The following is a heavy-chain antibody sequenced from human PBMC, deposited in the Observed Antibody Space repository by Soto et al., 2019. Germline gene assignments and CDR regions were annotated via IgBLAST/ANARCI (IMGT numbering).Heavy chain of an antibody. D-gene: IGHD1-26*01. CDR1: GFPFDDYA. Sequence: EVQLVESGGGLVQPGRSLRLSCAASGFPFDDYAMHWVRQAPGKGLEWVSGISWKSGSIGYVDTVKAGFTISRDNAKNYLCLQMNSLRAEDTALYYCAKDTTCIVGATTLDHWGQGTLVTVSS. CDR2: ISWKSGSI. J-gene: IGHJ4*02. CDR3: AKDTTCIVGATTLDH. V-gene: IGHV3-9*01.